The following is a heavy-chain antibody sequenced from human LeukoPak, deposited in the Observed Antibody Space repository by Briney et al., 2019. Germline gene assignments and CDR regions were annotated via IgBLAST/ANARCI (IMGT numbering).Heavy chain of an antibody. V-gene: IGHV3-48*04. J-gene: IGHJ4*02. Sequence: GGSLRLSCAASGFTFSSYSMNWVRQAPGKGLEWVSYISSSSSTIYYADSVKGRFTIFRDNAKNSLYLQMNSLRAEDTAVYYCAKGREDSSSSYTPFDYWGQGTLVTVSS. CDR2: ISSSSSTI. CDR3: AKGREDSSSSYTPFDY. D-gene: IGHD6-6*01. CDR1: GFTFSSYS.